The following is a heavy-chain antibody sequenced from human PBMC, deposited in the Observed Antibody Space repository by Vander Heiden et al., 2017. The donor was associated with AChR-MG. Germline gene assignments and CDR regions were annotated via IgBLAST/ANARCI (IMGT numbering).Heavy chain of an antibody. CDR1: GFTFSSYA. CDR2: ISYDGSNK. CDR3: ARDAGEMATTKGGY. V-gene: IGHV3-30-3*01. Sequence: QVQLVESGGGVVQPGRSLRLSCAASGFTFSSYAMHWVRQAPGKGLEWVAVISYDGSNKYYADSVKGRFTISRDNSKNTLYLQMNSLRAEDTAVYYCARDAGEMATTKGGYWGQGTLVTVSS. D-gene: IGHD3-16*01. J-gene: IGHJ4*02.